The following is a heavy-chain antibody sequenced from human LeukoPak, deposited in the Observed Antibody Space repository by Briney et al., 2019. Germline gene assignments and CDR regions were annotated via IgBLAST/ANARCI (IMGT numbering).Heavy chain of an antibody. Sequence: PGGSLRLSCAASGFTFSSYAMHWVRQAPGKGLEWVAVISYDGSNKYYADSVKGRFTISRDNSKNTLYLQMNSLRAEDTAVYYCARDPQWLGNWGQGTLVTVSS. J-gene: IGHJ4*02. CDR3: ARDPQWLGN. CDR2: ISYDGSNK. D-gene: IGHD6-19*01. CDR1: GFTFSSYA. V-gene: IGHV3-30*01.